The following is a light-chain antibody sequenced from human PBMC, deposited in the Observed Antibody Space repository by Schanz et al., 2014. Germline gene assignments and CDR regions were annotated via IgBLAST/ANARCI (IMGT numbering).Light chain of an antibody. CDR2: GAS. CDR3: QQRSNLIT. CDR1: QSVTSNY. J-gene: IGKJ5*01. Sequence: DIVLTQSPGTLSLSPGERATLSCRASQSVTSNYLAWHQQKPGQAPRLLIYGASTRATGIPARFSGSGSGTDFTLTISSLEPEDFAVYYCQQRSNLITFGQGTRLEIK. V-gene: IGKV3-11*01.